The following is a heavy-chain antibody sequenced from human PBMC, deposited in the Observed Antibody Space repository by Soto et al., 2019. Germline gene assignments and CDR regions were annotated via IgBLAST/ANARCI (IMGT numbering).Heavy chain of an antibody. CDR2: IIPIFGTA. CDR1: GGTLSSYP. D-gene: IGHD6-6*01. CDR3: ARDLSSIAARPPRYYYYGMDV. Sequence: SVNLACKASGGTLSSYPISRVRQAPGQGLEWMGGIIPIFGTANYAQKFQGRVTITADESTSTAYMELSSLRSEDTAVYYCARDLSSIAARPPRYYYYGMDVWGQGTTVTVSS. J-gene: IGHJ6*02. V-gene: IGHV1-69*13.